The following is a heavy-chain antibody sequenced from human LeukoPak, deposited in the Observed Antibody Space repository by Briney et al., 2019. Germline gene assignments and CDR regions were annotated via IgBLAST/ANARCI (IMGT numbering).Heavy chain of an antibody. Sequence: ASVKVSCKVSGYTLTELSMHWVRQAPGKGLELMGGFDPEDGETIYAQKFQGRVTMTEDTSTDTAYMELSSLRSEDTAVYYCATSEGKRKAGTRYYYYYYYMDVWGKGTTVTVSS. CDR1: GYTLTELS. CDR3: ATSEGKRKAGTRYYYYYYYMDV. D-gene: IGHD6-19*01. CDR2: FDPEDGET. V-gene: IGHV1-24*01. J-gene: IGHJ6*03.